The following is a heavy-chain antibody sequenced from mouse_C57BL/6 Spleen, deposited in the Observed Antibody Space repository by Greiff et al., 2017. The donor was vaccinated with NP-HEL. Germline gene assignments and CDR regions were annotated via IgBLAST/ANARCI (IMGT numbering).Heavy chain of an antibody. D-gene: IGHD2-4*01. CDR1: GFSLTSYG. J-gene: IGHJ4*01. CDR3: AKPYYDYDGYYAMDY. Sequence: QVHVKQSGPGLVQPSQSLSITCTVSGFSLTSYGVHWVRQSPGKGLEWLGVIWRGGSTDYNAAFMSRLSITKDNSKSQVFFKMNSLQADDTAIYYCAKPYYDYDGYYAMDYWGQGTSVTVSS. CDR2: IWRGGST. V-gene: IGHV2-5*01.